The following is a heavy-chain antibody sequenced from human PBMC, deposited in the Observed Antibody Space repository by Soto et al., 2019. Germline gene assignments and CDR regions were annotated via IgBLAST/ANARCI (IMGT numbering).Heavy chain of an antibody. CDR2: IWYDGSNK. Sequence: ESGGGVVQPGRSLRLSCAASGFTFSSYGMHWVRQAPGKGLEWVAVIWYDGSNKFYADSVKGRFTISRDNSKNTLYLQMNSLRAEDTAVYYCASQAGYSSGWYAADYWGQGTLVTVSS. V-gene: IGHV3-33*01. J-gene: IGHJ4*02. CDR3: ASQAGYSSGWYAADY. CDR1: GFTFSSYG. D-gene: IGHD6-19*01.